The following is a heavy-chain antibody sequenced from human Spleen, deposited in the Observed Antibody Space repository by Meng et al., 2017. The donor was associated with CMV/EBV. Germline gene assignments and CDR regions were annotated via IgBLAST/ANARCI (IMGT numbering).Heavy chain of an antibody. J-gene: IGHJ4*02. CDR3: AKLVRYSSSSPDDY. V-gene: IGHV3-74*01. Sequence: GGSLRLSCAASGFTFSSYWMHWVRQVPGKGLVWVSRINSDGNSTAYGDSVKGRLTISRDNAKNTLYLQMNSLRAEDTAVYYCAKLVRYSSSSPDDYWGQGTLVTVSS. CDR2: INSDGNST. CDR1: GFTFSSYW. D-gene: IGHD6-6*01.